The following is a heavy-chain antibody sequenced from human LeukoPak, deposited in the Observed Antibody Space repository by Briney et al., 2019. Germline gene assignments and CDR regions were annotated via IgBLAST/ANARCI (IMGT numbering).Heavy chain of an antibody. V-gene: IGHV3-7*05. CDR2: IKQDGSEK. CDR1: RFSFSSYW. J-gene: IGHJ4*02. CDR3: VRNVWSRLDY. Sequence: GGSLRPSCAASRFSFSSYWMSWVRQGPGKGLEWVATIKQDGSEKDYVDSVKGRFTISRDNAKNSLYLQMSSLRAEDTAVYYCVRNVWSRLDYWGQGTLVTVSS. D-gene: IGHD3-16*01.